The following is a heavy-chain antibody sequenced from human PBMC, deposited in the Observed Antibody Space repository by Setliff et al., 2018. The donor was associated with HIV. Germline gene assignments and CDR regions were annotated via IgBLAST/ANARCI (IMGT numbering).Heavy chain of an antibody. CDR3: ARATGAADL. J-gene: IGHJ5*02. CDR2: INTHNGNT. CDR1: GYIFTTFG. Sequence: ASVKVSCKASGYIFTTFGFSWVRQAPGQGLEWMGWINTHNGNTHYAQRFQGRVTMTRDTSTTTAYMELRSLRSDDTAVYNCARATGAADLWGQGTKVTVSS. V-gene: IGHV1-18*01. D-gene: IGHD6-13*01.